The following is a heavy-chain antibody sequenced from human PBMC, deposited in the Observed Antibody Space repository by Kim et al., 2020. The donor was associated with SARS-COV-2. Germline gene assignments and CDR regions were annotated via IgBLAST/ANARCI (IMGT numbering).Heavy chain of an antibody. CDR1: GGSFSGYF. D-gene: IGHD5-12*01. V-gene: IGHV4-34*01. Sequence: SETLSLTCAVYGGSFSGYFWSWIRHPPGKGLEWIGQISHSGNTYCTPSLKSRVAISVDTSKNQFSLRLSSVTVADTAVYYCARGLKGGVSTITGYFDSWGQGALVTVSS. CDR2: ISHSGNT. J-gene: IGHJ4*02. CDR3: ARGLKGGVSTITGYFDS.